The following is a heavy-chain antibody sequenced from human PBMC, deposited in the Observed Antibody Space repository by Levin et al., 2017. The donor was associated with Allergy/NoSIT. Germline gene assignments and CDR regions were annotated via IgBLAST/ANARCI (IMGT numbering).Heavy chain of an antibody. J-gene: IGHJ5*02. Sequence: SQTLSLTCTVSGGSISSYYWSWIRQPAGKGLEWIGRIYTSGSTNYNPSLKSRVTMSVDTSKNQFSLKLSSVTAADTAVYYCAREISSSWSYNWFDPWGQGTLVTVSS. CDR3: AREISSSWSYNWFDP. CDR1: GGSISSYY. D-gene: IGHD6-13*01. V-gene: IGHV4-4*07. CDR2: IYTSGST.